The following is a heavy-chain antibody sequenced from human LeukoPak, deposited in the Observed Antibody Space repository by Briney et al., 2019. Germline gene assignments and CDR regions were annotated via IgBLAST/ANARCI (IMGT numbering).Heavy chain of an antibody. CDR1: GYTFTSYH. CDR3: ARAIGGSGSYSFDY. V-gene: IGHV1-2*02. J-gene: IGHJ4*02. Sequence: ASVKVCCKASGYTFTSYHMHWVRQAPGQGLEWMGWINPNSGGTNYAQKFQGRVTMTRDTSISTAYMELSRLRSDDTAVYYCARAIGGSGSYSFDYWGQGTLVTVSS. CDR2: INPNSGGT. D-gene: IGHD3-10*01.